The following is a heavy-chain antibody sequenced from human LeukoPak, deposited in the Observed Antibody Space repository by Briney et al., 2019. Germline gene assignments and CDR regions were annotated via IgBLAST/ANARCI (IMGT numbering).Heavy chain of an antibody. Sequence: GRSLRLSCAASGFTFSSYAMHWVRQAPGKGLEWVAVISYDGSNKYYADSVKGRFTISRDNSKNTLYLQMNSLGAEDTAVYYCARDLGTTEGNWFDLWGQGTLVTVSS. J-gene: IGHJ5*02. CDR1: GFTFSSYA. D-gene: IGHD1-1*01. V-gene: IGHV3-30*04. CDR2: ISYDGSNK. CDR3: ARDLGTTEGNWFDL.